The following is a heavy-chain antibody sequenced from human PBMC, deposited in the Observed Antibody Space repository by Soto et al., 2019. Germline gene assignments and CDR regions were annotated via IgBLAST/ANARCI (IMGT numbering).Heavy chain of an antibody. CDR1: GGPIKSSDYH. J-gene: IGHJ4*02. V-gene: IGHV4-30-4*01. CDR2: IHNSGTS. CDR3: VREERIAAPQLDY. Sequence: SETLSLTCTVSGGPIKSSDYHWSWTRQSPAKGLEWIGYIHNSGTSFYNPSLRGRVTVTLDTSRSQFFLTLASVTAADTAVYYCVREERIAAPQLDYWGQGIPVTVSS. D-gene: IGHD6-6*01.